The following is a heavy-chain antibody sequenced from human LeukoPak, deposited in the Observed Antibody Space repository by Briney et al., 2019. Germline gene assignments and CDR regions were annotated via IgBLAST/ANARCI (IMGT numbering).Heavy chain of an antibody. CDR1: GGSISSYY. V-gene: IGHV4-59*01. CDR3: ARYSSSSPDYYYYYYMDV. J-gene: IGHJ6*03. Sequence: SQTLSLTCTVSGGSISSYYWSWIRQPQGKGLEWIGYIYYSGSTNYNPSLKSRVTISVDTSKNQFSLKLSSVTAADTAVYYCARYSSSSPDYYYYYYMDVWDKGTTVTVSS. CDR2: IYYSGST. D-gene: IGHD6-6*01.